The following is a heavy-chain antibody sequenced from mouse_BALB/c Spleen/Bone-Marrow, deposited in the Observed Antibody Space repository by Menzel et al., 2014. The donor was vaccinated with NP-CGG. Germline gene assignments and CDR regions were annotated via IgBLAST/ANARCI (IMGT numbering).Heavy chain of an antibody. Sequence: VQLQQSGPELVKPGASVKIPCKASGYPFTDYNMHWVKQSHGKSLEWIGYIYPHTSDTGYNQKFRNKATLTVDISSSTAYMVLRSLTSEDSAVYYCVRAPPIASVVTRDYWGQGTTLTVSS. CDR3: VRAPPIASVVTRDY. D-gene: IGHD2-1*01. V-gene: IGHV1S29*02. CDR1: GYPFTDYN. J-gene: IGHJ2*01. CDR2: IYPHTSDT.